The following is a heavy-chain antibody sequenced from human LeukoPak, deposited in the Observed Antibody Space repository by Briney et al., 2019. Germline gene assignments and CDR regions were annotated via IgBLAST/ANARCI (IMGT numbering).Heavy chain of an antibody. J-gene: IGHJ4*02. CDR1: GDTFSGFW. CDR2: INNDGSSR. Sequence: GGSLRLSCEASGDTFSGFWMHWVRQVPGKGLVWVARINNDGSSRSYADVVKGRFTITRDNAKKTVYLQMNSLRPEDTAVYYCARDQGWDDFWKGFDYWGQGTLVTVSS. D-gene: IGHD3-3*01. V-gene: IGHV3-74*01. CDR3: ARDQGWDDFWKGFDY.